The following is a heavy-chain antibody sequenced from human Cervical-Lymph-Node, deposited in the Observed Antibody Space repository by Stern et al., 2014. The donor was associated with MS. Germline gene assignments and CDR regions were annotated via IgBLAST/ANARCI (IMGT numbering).Heavy chain of an antibody. CDR3: ARATDL. Sequence: QLHLQESGPGLLRPSETLSLTCTVSGASITSYYWSWIRHPPGKGLEWIGYIYYSGTTNFNASLKGRVAISIDTSKTQFSLRLSSVTAADTAVYYCARATDLWGQGTLVTVSS. V-gene: IGHV4-59*01. CDR2: IYYSGTT. J-gene: IGHJ5*02. CDR1: GASITSYY.